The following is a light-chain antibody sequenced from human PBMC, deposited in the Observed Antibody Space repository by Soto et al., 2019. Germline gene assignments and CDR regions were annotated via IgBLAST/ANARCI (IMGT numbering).Light chain of an antibody. CDR2: AAS. J-gene: IGKJ4*01. CDR1: QGISSY. CDR3: QQYYSYRPLT. Sequence: AIRMTQSPSSLSASTGDRVTITCRASQGISSYLAWYQQKPVKAPKLLIYAASTLQSGVPSRFSGSGSGTDFTLTISCLQSEDFATYYCQQYYSYRPLTFGGGTKVEIK. V-gene: IGKV1-8*01.